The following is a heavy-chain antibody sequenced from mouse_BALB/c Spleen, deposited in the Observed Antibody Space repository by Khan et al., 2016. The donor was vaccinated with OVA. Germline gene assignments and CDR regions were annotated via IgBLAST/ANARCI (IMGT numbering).Heavy chain of an antibody. J-gene: IGHJ3*01. D-gene: IGHD3-1*01. CDR2: INPYNDYT. Sequence: VQLQQSGPELVKPGASVKMSCKASGYTFTSYDMYWVKQKPGQGLEWIGYINPYNDYTKFNEKFKGKATLTSEKSSSTAYMELSRLTSEASAVFICASGVRGLHTWVAYWGQGTLVTVSA. V-gene: IGHV1S136*01. CDR3: ASGVRGLHTWVAY. CDR1: GYTFTSYD.